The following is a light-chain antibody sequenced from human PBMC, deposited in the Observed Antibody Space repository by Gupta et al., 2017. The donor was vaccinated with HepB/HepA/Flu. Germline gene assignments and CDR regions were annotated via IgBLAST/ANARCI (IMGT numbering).Light chain of an antibody. Sequence: QSALTQPASVSGSPGQSITISCTATSSDVGSYDRVSWYQHHPGKAPKLMIYEVTKRPSGVSNRFSGSKSGNTASLTISGLQAEDEADYYCCSYAGTTTFWVFGGGTKLTVL. J-gene: IGLJ3*02. CDR1: SSDVGSYDR. V-gene: IGLV2-23*02. CDR3: CSYAGTTTFWV. CDR2: EVT.